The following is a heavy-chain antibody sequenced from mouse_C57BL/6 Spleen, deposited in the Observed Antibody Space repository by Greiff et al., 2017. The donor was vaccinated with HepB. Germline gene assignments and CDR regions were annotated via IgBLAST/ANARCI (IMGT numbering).Heavy chain of an antibody. V-gene: IGHV2-6-1*01. CDR3: ARQSYDYLYYYAMDY. CDR1: GFSLTSYG. CDR2: IWSDGST. Sequence: QVQLKESGPGLVAPSQSLSITCTVSGFSLTSYGVHWVRQPPGKGLEWLVVIWSDGSTTYNSALKSRLSISKDNSKSQVFLKMNSLQTEDTAMYYCARQSYDYLYYYAMDYWGQGTSVTVSS. D-gene: IGHD2-4*01. J-gene: IGHJ4*01.